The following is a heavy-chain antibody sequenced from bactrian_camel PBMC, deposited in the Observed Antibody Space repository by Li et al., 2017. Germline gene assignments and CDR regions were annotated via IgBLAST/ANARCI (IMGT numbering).Heavy chain of an antibody. V-gene: IGHV3S40*01. Sequence: DVQLVESWGGLVQPGGSPRLSCAASGFTFSNYAMTWVRQAPGKGLEWVSGINGAGLSTSYPGSVKGRFTISRDNDKNTVHLQLNSLKTEDMAVYYCAAFSFNGPRGQVTQVTVS. CDR1: GFTFSNYA. CDR3: AAFSFNGP. J-gene: IGHJ4*01. CDR2: INGAGLST.